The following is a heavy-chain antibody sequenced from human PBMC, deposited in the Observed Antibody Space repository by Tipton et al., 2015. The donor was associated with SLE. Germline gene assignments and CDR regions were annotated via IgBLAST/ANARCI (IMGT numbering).Heavy chain of an antibody. CDR3: ARGTLNYYYMDV. CDR1: GGSISSGDYS. CDR2: IFYSGST. Sequence: TLSLTCTVSGGSISSGDYSWNWIRQHPGEGPEWIGYIFYSGSTYYIPSLRGRVTISVDPSKKHFSLNLTSVTAADTAVYYCARGTLNYYYMDVWGKVTTVTVS. J-gene: IGHJ6*03. V-gene: IGHV4-31*03.